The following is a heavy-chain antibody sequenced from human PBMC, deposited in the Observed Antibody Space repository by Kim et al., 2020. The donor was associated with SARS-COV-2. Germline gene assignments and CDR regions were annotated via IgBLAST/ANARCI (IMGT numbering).Heavy chain of an antibody. CDR1: GGTFSSYA. CDR2: IIPIFGTA. J-gene: IGHJ4*02. V-gene: IGHV1-69*13. Sequence: SVKVSCKASGGTFSSYAISWVRQAPGQGLEWMGGIIPIFGTANYAQKFQGRVTITADESTSTAYMELSSLRSEDTAVYYCARDRRYYGSGSYALDYWGQGTLVTVSS. D-gene: IGHD3-10*01. CDR3: ARDRRYYGSGSYALDY.